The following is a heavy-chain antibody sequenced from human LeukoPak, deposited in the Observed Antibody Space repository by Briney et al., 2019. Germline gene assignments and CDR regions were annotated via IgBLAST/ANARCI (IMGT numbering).Heavy chain of an antibody. D-gene: IGHD6-19*01. J-gene: IGHJ6*02. V-gene: IGHV7-4-1*02. Sequence: ASVKVSCKASVYTFTSYAMNWVRQARGQGLEWMGWINTNTGNPTYAQGFTGRFVFSLDTSVSTAYLQISSLKAEDTAVYYCARKYSSGWYGLRSYYYYGMDVWGQGTTVTVSS. CDR3: ARKYSSGWYGLRSYYYYGMDV. CDR2: INTNTGNP. CDR1: VYTFTSYA.